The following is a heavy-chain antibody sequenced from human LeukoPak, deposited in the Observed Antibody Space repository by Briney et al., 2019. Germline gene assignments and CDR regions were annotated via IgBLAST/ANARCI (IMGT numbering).Heavy chain of an antibody. CDR1: GGTFSSYA. Sequence: GASVKVSCKASGGTFSSYAISWVRQAPGQGLEWMGRIIPIFGTANYAQKFQGRVTITADKSTSTAYMELSSLRSEDTAVYCCAREAPYYYDSSGYYGLGFDYWGQGTLVTVSS. CDR3: AREAPYYYDSSGYYGLGFDY. J-gene: IGHJ4*02. D-gene: IGHD3-22*01. CDR2: IIPIFGTA. V-gene: IGHV1-69*06.